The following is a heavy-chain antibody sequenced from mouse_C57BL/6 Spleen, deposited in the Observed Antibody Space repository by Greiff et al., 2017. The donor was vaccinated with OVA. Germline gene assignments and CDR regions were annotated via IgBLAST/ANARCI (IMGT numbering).Heavy chain of an antibody. V-gene: IGHV1-50*01. D-gene: IGHD3-1*01. CDR2: IDPSDSYT. CDR3: AFGGFDV. CDR1: GYTFTSYW. Sequence: QVQLRQPGAELVKPGASVKLSCKASGYTFTSYWMQWVKQRPGQGLEWIGEIDPSDSYTNYNQKFKGKATLTVDTSSSTAYMQRSSLTSEDSAVYYCAFGGFDVWGTGTTVTVSS. J-gene: IGHJ1*03.